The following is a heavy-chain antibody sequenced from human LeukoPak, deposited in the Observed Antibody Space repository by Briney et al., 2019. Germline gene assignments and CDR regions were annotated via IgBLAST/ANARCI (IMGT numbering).Heavy chain of an antibody. D-gene: IGHD3-3*01. CDR2: INHSGST. V-gene: IGHV4-34*01. CDR3: VRGRSFWSGQEN. J-gene: IGHJ4*02. CDR1: GGSFSGYY. Sequence: PSETLSLTCAVYGGSFSGYYWSWIRQPPGKGLEWIGEINHSGSTNYNPSLKSRVTISVDTSKNQFSLKLSSVTAADTAVYYCVRGRSFWSGQENWGQGTLVTVSS.